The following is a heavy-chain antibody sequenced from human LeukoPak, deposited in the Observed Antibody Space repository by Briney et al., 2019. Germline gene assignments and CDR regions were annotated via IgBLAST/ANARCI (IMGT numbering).Heavy chain of an antibody. CDR1: GYTFTSYY. Sequence: GASVKVSCKASGYTFTSYYMHRVRQAPGQGLEWMGLINPTGGSTGYAQKFQGRVTMTRDMSTSTDYMELSSLRSEDTAVYYCAKGDLSGGTFYFDYWGQGTLVSVSS. D-gene: IGHD2-15*01. CDR2: INPTGGST. J-gene: IGHJ4*02. CDR3: AKGDLSGGTFYFDY. V-gene: IGHV1-46*01.